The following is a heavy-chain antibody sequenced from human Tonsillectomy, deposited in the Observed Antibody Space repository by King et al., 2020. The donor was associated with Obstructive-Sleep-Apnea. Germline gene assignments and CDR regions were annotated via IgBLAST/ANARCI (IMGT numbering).Heavy chain of an antibody. CDR2: IYHSGST. Sequence: VQLQESGSGLVKPSQTLSLTCAVSGGSISSGGYSWSWIRQPPGKGLEWIGYIYHSGSTYYNPSLKSRVTISVDRSKNQFSLKLSSVTAAYTAVYYCARVSPYGSGSLNYFDYWGQGTLVTVSS. J-gene: IGHJ4*02. V-gene: IGHV4-30-2*01. CDR1: GGSISSGGYS. D-gene: IGHD3-10*01. CDR3: ARVSPYGSGSLNYFDY.